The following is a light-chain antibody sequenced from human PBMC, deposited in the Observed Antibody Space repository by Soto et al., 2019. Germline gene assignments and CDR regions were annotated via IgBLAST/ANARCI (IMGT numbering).Light chain of an antibody. CDR3: QQSYSTPIT. CDR2: AAS. Sequence: DIQMTQSPSSLSASVGDSVTFTCRASQTISNRLSWYQHKPGTAPRLLIYAASRLQSGVPSRFSGSGSGTDFTLTISSLQPEDFATYYCQQSYSTPITFGQVTRLEIK. V-gene: IGKV1-39*01. CDR1: QTISNR. J-gene: IGKJ5*01.